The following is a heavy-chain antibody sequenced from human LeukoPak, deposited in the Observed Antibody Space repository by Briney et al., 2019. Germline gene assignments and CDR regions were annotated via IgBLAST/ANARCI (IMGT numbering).Heavy chain of an antibody. CDR1: GFSLTTSGMG. CDR2: IYWDDDK. D-gene: IGHD6-13*01. CDR3: AHRLGIAANFDY. J-gene: IGHJ4*02. V-gene: IGHV2-5*02. Sequence: ESGPTLVKPTQTLTLTCTFSGFSLTTSGMGVGWIRQPPGKALEWLALIYWDDDKRYSPSLKSRLTITKDTSKNQVVLTMTNIDPVDTATYYCAHRLGIAANFDYWGQGTLVTVSS.